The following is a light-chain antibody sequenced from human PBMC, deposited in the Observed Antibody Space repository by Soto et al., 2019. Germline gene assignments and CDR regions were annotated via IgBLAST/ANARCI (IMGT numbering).Light chain of an antibody. J-gene: IGKJ5*01. CDR1: QSVNSN. CDR3: KQDGQWPIT. Sequence: EIVMTQSPATLSLSPGERATLSCRASQSVNSNYLAWYQQKPGQAPRLLIYGISKRATDIPDRFSGSGSGTEFTLTISSLQPENFPTYYCKQDGQWPITCGQGTRLEIK. V-gene: IGKV3D-15*01. CDR2: GIS.